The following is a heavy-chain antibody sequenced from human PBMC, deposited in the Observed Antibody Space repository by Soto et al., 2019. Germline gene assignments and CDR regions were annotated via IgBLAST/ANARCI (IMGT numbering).Heavy chain of an antibody. Sequence: PSETLSLTCTVSGGSISSYYWSWIRQPAGKGLEWIGRIYTSGSTTYNPSLKTRVTMSVDTSKNQFSLKLSSVTAADTAVYYCARGARGLIVVPFDYWGQGTLVTVSS. CDR1: GGSISSYY. CDR2: IYTSGST. D-gene: IGHD3-22*01. CDR3: ARGARGLIVVPFDY. V-gene: IGHV4-4*07. J-gene: IGHJ4*02.